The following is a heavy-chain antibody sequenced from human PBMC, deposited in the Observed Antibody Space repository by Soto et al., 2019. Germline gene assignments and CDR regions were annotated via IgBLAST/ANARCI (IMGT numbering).Heavy chain of an antibody. CDR2: IIPIFGTA. J-gene: IGHJ6*02. CDR1: GGTFSSYA. D-gene: IGHD3-3*01. V-gene: IGHV1-69*01. Sequence: QVQLVQSGAEVKKPGSSVKVSCKASGGTFSSYAISWVRQAPGQGLERMGGIIPIFGTANYAQKFQGRVTITADESTSTAYMELSSLRSEDTAVYYCARAFGVESTYYYYGMDVWGQGTTVTVSS. CDR3: ARAFGVESTYYYYGMDV.